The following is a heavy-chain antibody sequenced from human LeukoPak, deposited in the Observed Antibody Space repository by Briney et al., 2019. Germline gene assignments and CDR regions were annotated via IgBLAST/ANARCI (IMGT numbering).Heavy chain of an antibody. V-gene: IGHV1-69*04. J-gene: IGHJ4*02. D-gene: IGHD5-24*01. CDR3: ARDQTGWLQF. Sequence: ASVNVSSTASGGTFSSYAIRWVRQAPGQGLEWMGRIIPILGIANYAQKVQGRVTITADKSTSTAYRELSSLRSEDTAVYCCARDQTGWLQFWGQGTLVTVSS. CDR1: GGTFSSYA. CDR2: IIPILGIA.